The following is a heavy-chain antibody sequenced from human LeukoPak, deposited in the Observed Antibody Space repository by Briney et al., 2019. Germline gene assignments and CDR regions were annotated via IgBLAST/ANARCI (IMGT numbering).Heavy chain of an antibody. J-gene: IGHJ3*02. CDR3: AREGHYYASGSGAFDI. Sequence: PSETLSLTCTVSGGSISSHYWSWIRQPPGKGLEWIGYIYYSGSTNHNPSLKSRVTMSVDTSKNQFSLKLSSVTTADTAVYYCAREGHYYASGSGAFDIWGQGTMITVSS. CDR1: GGSISSHY. V-gene: IGHV4-59*11. CDR2: IYYSGST. D-gene: IGHD3-10*01.